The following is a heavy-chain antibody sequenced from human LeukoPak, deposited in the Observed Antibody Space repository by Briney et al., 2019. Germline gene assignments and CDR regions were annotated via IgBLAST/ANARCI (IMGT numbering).Heavy chain of an antibody. J-gene: IGHJ3*02. CDR2: ISSGSRTI. Sequence: GGSLRLSCAASGFTFSIYSMNWVRQAPGKGLEWVPYISSGSRTIYYADSVKGRFTISRDNAKNSLYLQLNSLRAEDTAVYYCARDYSDTGSFDIWGQGTMVTVSS. D-gene: IGHD2-21*01. CDR3: ARDYSDTGSFDI. CDR1: GFTFSIYS. V-gene: IGHV3-48*04.